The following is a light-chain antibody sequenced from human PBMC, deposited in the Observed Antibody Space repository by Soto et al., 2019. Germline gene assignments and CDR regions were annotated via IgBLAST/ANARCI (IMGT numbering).Light chain of an antibody. CDR1: SSDIGNYNY. V-gene: IGLV2-14*01. J-gene: IGLJ3*02. CDR2: EVG. Sequence: QSALTQPASVSGSPGQSITISCTGTSSDIGNYNYVSWFQQHPGKAPKLMIYEVGNRPSGVSNRFSGSKSGNTASLTVSGLQAEDEADYYCSSYTSSSTGVFGGGTKVTVL. CDR3: SSYTSSSTGV.